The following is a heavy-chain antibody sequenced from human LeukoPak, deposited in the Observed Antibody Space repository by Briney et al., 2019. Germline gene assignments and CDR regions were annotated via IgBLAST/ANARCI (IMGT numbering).Heavy chain of an antibody. D-gene: IGHD3-22*01. CDR3: AREKGLGHYCDSSGYLDY. V-gene: IGHV1-69*13. CDR2: IIPIFGTA. J-gene: IGHJ4*02. Sequence: ASVKVSCKASGGTFSSYAISWVRQAPGQGLEWMGGIIPIFGTANYAQKFQGRVTITADESTSTAYMELSSLRSEDTAVYYCAREKGLGHYCDSSGYLDYWGQGTLVTVSS. CDR1: GGTFSSYA.